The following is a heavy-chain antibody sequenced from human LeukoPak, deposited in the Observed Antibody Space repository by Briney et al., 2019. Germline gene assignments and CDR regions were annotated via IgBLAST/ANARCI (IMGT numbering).Heavy chain of an antibody. Sequence: GGSLRLSCAASGLISSYAWMSWVRQAPGKGLEWVSAISGSGGSTYYADSVKGRFTISRDNSKNTLYLQMNSLRAEDTAVYYCAKDAARFDYWGQGTLVTVSS. J-gene: IGHJ4*02. CDR3: AKDAARFDY. CDR1: GLISSYAW. CDR2: ISGSGGST. V-gene: IGHV3-23*01.